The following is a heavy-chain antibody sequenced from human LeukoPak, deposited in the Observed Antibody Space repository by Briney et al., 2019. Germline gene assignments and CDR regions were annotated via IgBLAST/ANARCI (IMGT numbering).Heavy chain of an antibody. D-gene: IGHD3-10*01. CDR3: ARADYHGSGSYKPFDP. CDR2: IYYSGST. V-gene: IGHV4-39*01. J-gene: IGHJ5*02. CDR1: GGSMSSTTDS. Sequence: PSETLSLTCTVSGGSMSSTTDSWGWIRQPPGKGLEWIGSIYYSGSTYYNPSLKSRVILSVDTSKNQFSLKLSLVTAADTAVYYCARADYHGSGSYKPFDPWGQGTLVTVSS.